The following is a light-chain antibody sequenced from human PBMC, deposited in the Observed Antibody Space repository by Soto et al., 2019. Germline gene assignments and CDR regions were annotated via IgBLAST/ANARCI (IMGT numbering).Light chain of an antibody. CDR3: QQRSNWPLT. J-gene: IGKJ4*01. CDR2: DAS. V-gene: IGKV3-11*01. Sequence: EIVLTQSPATLSLSPGERATLSCRASQSVSSYLAWYQQKPGQAPRLLIYDASNRATGIPARFSGSGSGTDFTLTIISLEPEDFAVYCCQQRSNWPLTFGGGTKVDIK. CDR1: QSVSSY.